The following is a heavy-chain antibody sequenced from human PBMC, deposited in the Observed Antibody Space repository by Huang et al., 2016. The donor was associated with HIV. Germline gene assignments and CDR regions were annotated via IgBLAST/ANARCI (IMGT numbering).Heavy chain of an antibody. CDR2: ITPIFDKT. V-gene: IGHV1-69*01. CDR3: ATGPRGSGSFN. CDR1: GGTFTSYV. Sequence: QVQLVQSGAEVKKPGSSVKGSCKASGGTFTSYVISWVRQAPGQGLEWMGGITPIFDKTNYAQKVQGRVTIIADESTRTAYMEMSSLRPEDTATYYCATGPRGSGSFNWGQGTLVIVSS. D-gene: IGHD1-26*01. J-gene: IGHJ4*02.